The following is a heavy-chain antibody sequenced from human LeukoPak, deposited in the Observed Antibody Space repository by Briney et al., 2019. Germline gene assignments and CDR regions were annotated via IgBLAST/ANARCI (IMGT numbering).Heavy chain of an antibody. CDR3: ARGAAGYTYGRQP. CDR2: VNPSGSI. CDR1: GGSFSDYY. D-gene: IGHD5-18*01. Sequence: SETLSLTCAVFGGSFSDYYWSWIRQPPGKGLEWIGEVNPSGSINYNPSLKSRVTISADMSKKQFSLKLSSVTAADTAVYYCARGAAGYTYGRQPWGQGTLVTVSS. J-gene: IGHJ5*02. V-gene: IGHV4-34*01.